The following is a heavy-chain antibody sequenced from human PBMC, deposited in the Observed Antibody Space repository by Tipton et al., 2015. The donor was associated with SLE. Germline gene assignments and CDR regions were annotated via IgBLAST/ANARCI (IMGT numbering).Heavy chain of an antibody. CDR3: ARDRSYYDMLTGYYLYYYGMDV. CDR1: GGTFSSYA. Sequence: QSGPEVKKPGSSVKVSCKASGGTFSSYAISWVRQAPGQGLEWMGGIIPIFGTANYAQKFQGRVTITADESTSTAYMELSSLRSEDTAVYYCARDRSYYDMLTGYYLYYYGMDVWGQGTTVTVSS. D-gene: IGHD3-9*01. CDR2: IIPIFGTA. V-gene: IGHV1-69*01. J-gene: IGHJ6*02.